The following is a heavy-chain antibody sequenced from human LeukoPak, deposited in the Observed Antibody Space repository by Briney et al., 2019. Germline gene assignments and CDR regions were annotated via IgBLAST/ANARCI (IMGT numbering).Heavy chain of an antibody. CDR3: ARDYDYLWGSYRANHNYFDY. J-gene: IGHJ4*02. V-gene: IGHV1-3*01. CDR2: INAGNGNT. D-gene: IGHD3-16*02. Sequence: ASVKVSCKASGYTFTSYAMHWVRQAPGQGLGWMGWINAGNGNTKYSQKFQGRVTLTRDTSASTAYMELSSLTSEDTAVYSCARDYDYLWGSYRANHNYFDYWGQGTLVTVSS. CDR1: GYTFTSYA.